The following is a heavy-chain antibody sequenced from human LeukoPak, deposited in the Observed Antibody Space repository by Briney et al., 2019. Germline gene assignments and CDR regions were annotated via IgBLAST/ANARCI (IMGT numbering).Heavy chain of an antibody. CDR2: ISYDGSNK. CDR1: GFTFSSYG. Sequence: GRSLRLSCAASGFTFSSYGMHWVRQAPGKGLEWVAVISYDGSNKYYADSVKGRFTISRDNSKNTLYLQMNSLRAEDTAVYYCAKERYQVLDYWGQGTLVTVSS. D-gene: IGHD2-2*01. CDR3: AKERYQVLDY. J-gene: IGHJ4*02. V-gene: IGHV3-30*18.